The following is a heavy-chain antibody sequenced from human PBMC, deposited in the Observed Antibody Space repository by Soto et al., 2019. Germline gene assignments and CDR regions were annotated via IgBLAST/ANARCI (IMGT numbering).Heavy chain of an antibody. Sequence: PSETLSLTCTVSGGSISSGGYYWSWVRQHPGKGLEWIGYIYYSGSTYYNPSLKSRVTISVDTSKNQFSLKLNAVTAADTAVYYCARDDYKDGGNNWFDPWGQGTLVTVSS. V-gene: IGHV4-31*03. CDR2: IYYSGST. CDR1: GGSISSGGYY. J-gene: IGHJ5*02. D-gene: IGHD3-16*01. CDR3: ARDDYKDGGNNWFDP.